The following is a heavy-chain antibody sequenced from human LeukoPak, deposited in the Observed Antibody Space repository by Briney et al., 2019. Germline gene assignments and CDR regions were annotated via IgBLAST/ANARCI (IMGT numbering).Heavy chain of an antibody. CDR1: GGSSSGYY. CDR2: IYYSGST. D-gene: IGHD1-26*01. J-gene: IGHJ4*02. CDR3: ARVGGSYSSLMVRRPSYYFDY. Sequence: SETLSLTCNISGGSSSGYYWNWIRQTPGKGLEWIGYIYYSGSTNYNPSLKSRVTISVDTSKNQFSLKLSSVTAADTAVYYCARVGGSYSSLMVRRPSYYFDYWGQGTLVTVSS. V-gene: IGHV4-59*01.